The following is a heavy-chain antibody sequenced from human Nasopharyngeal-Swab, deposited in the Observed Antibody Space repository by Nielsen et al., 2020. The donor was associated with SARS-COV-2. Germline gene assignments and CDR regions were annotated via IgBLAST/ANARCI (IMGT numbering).Heavy chain of an antibody. CDR2: ISSSCSTI. D-gene: IGHD3-10*01. CDR3: ARGSPVWFGELFPDY. CDR1: GFTFSDYY. Sequence: GESLKISCAASGFTFSDYYISWIRQAPGKGLEWVSYISSSCSTIYYADSVKGRFTISRDNAKNSLYLQMNSLRAEDTAVYYCARGSPVWFGELFPDYWGQGTLVTVSS. V-gene: IGHV3-11*04. J-gene: IGHJ4*02.